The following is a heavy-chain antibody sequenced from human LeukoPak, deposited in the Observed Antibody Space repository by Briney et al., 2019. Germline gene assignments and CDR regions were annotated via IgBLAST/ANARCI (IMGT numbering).Heavy chain of an antibody. Sequence: RASVKVSCKASGYTFTGYYMHWVRQAPGQGLEWMGWINPNSGGTNYAQKFQGRVTMTRDTSISTAYMELSRLRSDDTAVYCCAANIIAAAGTSAFDYWGQGTLVTVSS. J-gene: IGHJ4*02. CDR2: INPNSGGT. V-gene: IGHV1-2*02. D-gene: IGHD6-13*01. CDR1: GYTFTGYY. CDR3: AANIIAAAGTSAFDY.